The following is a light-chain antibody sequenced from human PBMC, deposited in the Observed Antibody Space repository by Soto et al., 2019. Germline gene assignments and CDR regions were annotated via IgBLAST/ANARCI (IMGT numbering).Light chain of an antibody. CDR1: QSVSSY. V-gene: IGKV3-11*01. CDR2: DAS. CDR3: QQRSNWL. J-gene: IGKJ4*01. Sequence: EIWLTQYPATLSLSPGERATLSCRASQSVSSYLAWYQQKPGQAPRLLIYDASNRATGIPARFSGSGSGTDFTLTISRLEPEDFAVYYCQQRSNWLFGGGTKVDIK.